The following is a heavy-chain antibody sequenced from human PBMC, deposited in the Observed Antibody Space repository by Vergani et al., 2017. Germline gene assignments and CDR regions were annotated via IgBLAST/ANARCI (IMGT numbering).Heavy chain of an antibody. V-gene: IGHV4-61*02. D-gene: IGHD2-15*01. J-gene: IGHJ3*01. Sequence: QVQLQASGPGRVKPSQTLSLTCTMSGGSISAGYYFWSWIRQPAGKGLEWLGHISASGNASHSPSLKTRVSMSVDTSKNHFSLAVTSVTAADTAIDFCARRGGGYYSGGKVHPLRTAFDVWGHGTVVTGSS. CDR3: ARRGGGYYSGGKVHPLRTAFDV. CDR2: ISASGNA. CDR1: GGSISAGYYF.